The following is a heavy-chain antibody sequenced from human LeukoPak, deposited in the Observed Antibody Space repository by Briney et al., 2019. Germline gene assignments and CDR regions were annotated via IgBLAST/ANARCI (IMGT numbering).Heavy chain of an antibody. D-gene: IGHD1-26*01. CDR2: IYYSGST. CDR1: SGSISSYY. V-gene: IGHV4-59*01. J-gene: IGHJ5*02. CDR3: ARSIVGATRGSGFDP. Sequence: SETLSLTCTVSSGSISSYYWSWIRQPPGKGLEWIGYIYYSGSTNYNPSLKSRVTISVDTSKNQFSLKLSSVTAADTAVYYCARSIVGATRGSGFDPWGQGTLVTVSS.